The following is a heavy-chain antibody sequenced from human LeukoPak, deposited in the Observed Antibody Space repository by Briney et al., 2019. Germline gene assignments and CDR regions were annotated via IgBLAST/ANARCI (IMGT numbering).Heavy chain of an antibody. V-gene: IGHV1-2*02. D-gene: IGHD6-13*01. Sequence: GASVKVSCKASGYTFTGYYMHWVRQAPGQGLEWMGWINPNSGGTNYAQKFQGRVTMTRDTSISTAYMELSRLRSDDTAVYYCARLIAAAGSPYYYYYGMDVWGQGTTVTVSS. CDR3: ARLIAAAGSPYYYYYGMDV. CDR2: INPNSGGT. CDR1: GYTFTGYY. J-gene: IGHJ6*02.